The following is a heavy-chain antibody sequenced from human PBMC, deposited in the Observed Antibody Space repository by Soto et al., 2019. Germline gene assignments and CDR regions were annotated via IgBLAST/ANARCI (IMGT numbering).Heavy chain of an antibody. CDR3: ARIRDRRELGTVATIDY. D-gene: IGHD5-12*01. Sequence: QVTLKESGPVLVKPTETLTLTCTVSWFSLSNARMGVSWIRQPPGNALEWLAHIFSNDEKSYSTPLKSRLNISQDTYKSQVVLTMTNMDPVDTATYYCARIRDRRELGTVATIDYWGQGTLVTVSS. V-gene: IGHV2-26*01. CDR1: WFSLSNARMG. J-gene: IGHJ4*02. CDR2: IFSNDEK.